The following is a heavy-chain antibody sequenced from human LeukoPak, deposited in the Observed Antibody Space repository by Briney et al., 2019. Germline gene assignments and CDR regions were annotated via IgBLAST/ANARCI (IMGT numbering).Heavy chain of an antibody. CDR3: ARHGTSSFYYYDMDV. J-gene: IGHJ6*02. CDR2: IYYSGST. CDR1: GGSIRSYY. D-gene: IGHD1-1*01. Sequence: SETLSLTCTVSGGSIRSYYWSWIRQSPGKGREWIGYIYYSGSTNYNLSLKSRVTISVDTSKNQFFLKLSSVTAADTAVYYCARHGTSSFYYYDMDVWGQGTTVTVSS. V-gene: IGHV4-59*08.